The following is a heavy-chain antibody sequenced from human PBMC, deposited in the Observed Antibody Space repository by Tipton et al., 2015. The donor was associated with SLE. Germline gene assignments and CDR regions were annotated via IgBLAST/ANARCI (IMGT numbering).Heavy chain of an antibody. CDR1: GDSIASDNHF. J-gene: IGHJ5*02. CDR2: IYTSGST. Sequence: TLSLTCTVAGDSIASDNHFWSWIRQPAGKGLEWIGRIYTSGSTKYNPSLKSRVTLSLDTSKNQFSLNLNSVTAADTAVYYCARGYYYDTTGYRSWMDPWGQGTLVTVSS. V-gene: IGHV4-61*02. D-gene: IGHD3-22*01. CDR3: ARGYYYDTTGYRSWMDP.